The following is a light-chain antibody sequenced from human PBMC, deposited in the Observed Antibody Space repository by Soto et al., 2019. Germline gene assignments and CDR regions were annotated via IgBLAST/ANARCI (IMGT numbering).Light chain of an antibody. J-gene: IGKJ1*01. CDR2: GAS. V-gene: IGKV3-20*01. CDR1: QSVSSY. Sequence: VLTQSPAALSLSPGERATLSCRASQSVSSYLAWYQQKPGQAPKLLIYGASSRATGIPDRFSGSGSGADFTLTISRLEPEDFAVYYCQQYHNSPRTFCQGTKVDIK. CDR3: QQYHNSPRT.